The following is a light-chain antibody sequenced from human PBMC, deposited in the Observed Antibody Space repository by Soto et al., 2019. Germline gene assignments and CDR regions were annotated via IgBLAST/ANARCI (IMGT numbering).Light chain of an antibody. CDR3: AAWDDSLNGVV. CDR2: SNN. V-gene: IGLV1-44*01. J-gene: IGLJ2*01. Sequence: QSVLTQPPSASGTPGQRVTISCSGSSSNIGSNTVNWYQQLPGTAPKLLIYSNNHRPSGVPDRFSGSKSGTSASLAISGLQSEDEAAYYCAAWDDSLNGVVFGGGTKLTVL. CDR1: SSNIGSNT.